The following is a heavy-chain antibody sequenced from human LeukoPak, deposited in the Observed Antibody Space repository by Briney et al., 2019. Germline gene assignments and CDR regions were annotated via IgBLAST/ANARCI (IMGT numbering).Heavy chain of an antibody. CDR1: GFTFSSYW. D-gene: IGHD1-1*01. CDR2: IKQDGSEK. CDR3: ARDKIEGPTKLDY. Sequence: GGSLRLSCVASGFTFSSYWMSWVRQAPGKGLEWVANIKQDGSEKYYVDSLKGRFTISRDNAKNSLYLQMNSLRAEDTAVYYCARDKIEGPTKLDYWGQGILVTVSS. V-gene: IGHV3-7*01. J-gene: IGHJ4*02.